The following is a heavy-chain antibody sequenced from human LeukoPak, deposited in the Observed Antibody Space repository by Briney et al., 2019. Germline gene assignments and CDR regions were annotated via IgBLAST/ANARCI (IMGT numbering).Heavy chain of an antibody. Sequence: GGSLRLSCAASGFTFSSYAMHWVRQAPGKGLEWVAVISYDGSNKYYADSVKGRFTISRDNSKNTLYLQMNSLRAEDTALYYCARNPELLYGLNYYYMDVWGKGTTVTVSS. V-gene: IGHV3-30*04. CDR3: ARNPELLYGLNYYYMDV. D-gene: IGHD3-10*01. CDR1: GFTFSSYA. CDR2: ISYDGSNK. J-gene: IGHJ6*03.